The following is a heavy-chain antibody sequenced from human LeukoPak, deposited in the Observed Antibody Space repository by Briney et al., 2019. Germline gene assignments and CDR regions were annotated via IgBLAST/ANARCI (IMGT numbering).Heavy chain of an antibody. CDR2: IYYSGST. D-gene: IGHD1-1*01. J-gene: IGHJ3*02. CDR3: ASTPNWDAFDI. V-gene: IGHV4-39*01. Sequence: WVRQPPGKGLEWIGSIYYSGSTYYNPSLKSRVTISVDTSKNQFSLKLSSVTAADTAVYYCASTPNWDAFDIWGQGTMVTVSS.